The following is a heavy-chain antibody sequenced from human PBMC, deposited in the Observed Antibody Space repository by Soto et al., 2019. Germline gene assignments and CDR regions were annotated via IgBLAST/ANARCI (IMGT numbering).Heavy chain of an antibody. Sequence: QVQLVESGGGVVQPGRSLRLSSAASGFTFSSYGMHWVRQAPGKGLEWVAVISYDGSNKYYADSVKGRFTISRDNSKNTLYLQMNSLRAEDTAVYYCAKDKVSVVVTAPFDYWGQGTLVTVSS. CDR2: ISYDGSNK. CDR1: GFTFSSYG. V-gene: IGHV3-30*18. J-gene: IGHJ4*02. D-gene: IGHD2-21*02. CDR3: AKDKVSVVVTAPFDY.